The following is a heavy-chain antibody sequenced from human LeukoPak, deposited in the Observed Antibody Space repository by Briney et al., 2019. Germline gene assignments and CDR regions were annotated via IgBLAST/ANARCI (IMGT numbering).Heavy chain of an antibody. CDR2: IYTSGST. J-gene: IGHJ4*02. V-gene: IGHV4-61*09. CDR3: AREGGATRVNFDY. D-gene: IGHD3-16*01. Sequence: SETLSLTCTVSRGSINSGTYFWSWIRQPAEKGLEWVGHIYTSGSTDYNPSLKSRVTISRDTSTNQFSLRMSSVTAADTAVYYCAREGGATRVNFDYWGPGTLVTVSS. CDR1: RGSINSGTYF.